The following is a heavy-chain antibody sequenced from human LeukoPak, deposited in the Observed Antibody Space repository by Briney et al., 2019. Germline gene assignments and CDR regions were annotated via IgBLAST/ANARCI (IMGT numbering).Heavy chain of an antibody. Sequence: SETLSLTCTVSGGSISSGSYYWSWIRQPAGKGLEWIGRIYTSGSTNYNPSLKSRVTISVDTSKNQFSLKLSSVTAADTAVYYCARATLPYYYYYMDAWGKGTTVTVSS. J-gene: IGHJ6*03. CDR3: ARATLPYYYYYMDA. CDR2: IYTSGST. D-gene: IGHD1-26*01. V-gene: IGHV4-61*02. CDR1: GGSISSGSYY.